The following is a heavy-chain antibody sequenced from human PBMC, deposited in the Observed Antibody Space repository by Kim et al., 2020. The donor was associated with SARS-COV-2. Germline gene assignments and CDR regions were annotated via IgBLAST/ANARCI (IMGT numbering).Heavy chain of an antibody. J-gene: IGHJ2*01. CDR1: GGSISGYY. D-gene: IGHD1-26*01. Sequence: SETLSLTCTVSGGSISGYYWNWIRQSPGKGLEWIGYIYYRGSSNYNPSLESRVTMSVDTSKNQFSLKLTSLTAADTALYYCARDPRDYSGTYSWYFDLWGRGTLVTVSS. V-gene: IGHV4-59*01. CDR2: IYYRGSS. CDR3: ARDPRDYSGTYSWYFDL.